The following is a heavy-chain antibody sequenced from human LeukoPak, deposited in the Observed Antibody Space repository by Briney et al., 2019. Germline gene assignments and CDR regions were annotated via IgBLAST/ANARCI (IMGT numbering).Heavy chain of an antibody. CDR1: GFTFSSYS. Sequence: GGSLRLSCAASGFTFSSYSMNWVRQAPGKGLEWVSSISSSSSYIYYADSVKGRFTISRDNAKNSLYLQMNSLRAEDTAVYYCARVGGVVVTPIDYWGQGTLVTVSS. J-gene: IGHJ4*02. D-gene: IGHD2-21*02. V-gene: IGHV3-21*01. CDR2: ISSSSSYI. CDR3: ARVGGVVVTPIDY.